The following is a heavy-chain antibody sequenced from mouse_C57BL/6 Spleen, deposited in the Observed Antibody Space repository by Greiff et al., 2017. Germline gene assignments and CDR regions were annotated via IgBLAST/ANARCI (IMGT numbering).Heavy chain of an antibody. D-gene: IGHD1-1*01. CDR1: GFSLTSYA. Sequence: VKLVESGPGLVAPSQSLSITCTVSGFSLTSYAISWVRQPPGKGLEWLGVIWTGGGTNYNSALKSRLSISNDNSKSQVFLKMNSLQTDDTARYYCARRGNYGSSYWYFDVWGTGTTVTVAS. J-gene: IGHJ1*03. CDR3: ARRGNYGSSYWYFDV. V-gene: IGHV2-9-1*01. CDR2: IWTGGGT.